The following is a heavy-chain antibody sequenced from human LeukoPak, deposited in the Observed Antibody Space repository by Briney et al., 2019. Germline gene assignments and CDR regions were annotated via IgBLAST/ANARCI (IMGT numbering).Heavy chain of an antibody. CDR2: INERATII. V-gene: IGHV3-74*01. Sequence: GGSLRLSCAASGFTFSNYWMHWVRQAPGKGLEWVSRINERATIISYADSVKGRFTISRENARNTLYLQMNSLTAEDTAVYYCVRDLILVWAPGDDFDHWGQGTLVTVSS. J-gene: IGHJ4*02. CDR3: VRDLILVWAPGDDFDH. CDR1: GFTFSNYW. D-gene: IGHD3-16*01.